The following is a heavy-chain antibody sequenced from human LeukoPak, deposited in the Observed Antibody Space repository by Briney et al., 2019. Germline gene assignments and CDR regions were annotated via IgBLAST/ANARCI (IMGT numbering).Heavy chain of an antibody. J-gene: IGHJ4*02. CDR2: IYYSGST. CDR1: GGSISSGSYY. V-gene: IGHV4-61*10. Sequence: PSETLSLTCTVSGGSISSGSYYWSWIRQPAGKGLEWIGYIYYSGSTNYNPSLKSRVTISVDTSKNQFSLKLSSVTAADTAVYYCARTDWLALDFDYWGQGTLVTVSS. D-gene: IGHD2-21*01. CDR3: ARTDWLALDFDY.